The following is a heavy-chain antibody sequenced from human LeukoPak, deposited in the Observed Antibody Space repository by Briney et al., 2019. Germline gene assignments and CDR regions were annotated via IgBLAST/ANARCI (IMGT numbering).Heavy chain of an antibody. CDR3: AREIRIAAVSWFDP. V-gene: IGHV4-31*03. CDR1: GGSISGYY. CDR2: IYYSGST. D-gene: IGHD6-13*01. Sequence: SETLSLTCTVSGGSISGYYWSWIRQHPGKGLEWIGYIYYSGSTYYNPSLKSRVTISVDTSKNQFSLKLSSVTAADTAVYYCAREIRIAAVSWFDPWGQGTLVTVSS. J-gene: IGHJ5*02.